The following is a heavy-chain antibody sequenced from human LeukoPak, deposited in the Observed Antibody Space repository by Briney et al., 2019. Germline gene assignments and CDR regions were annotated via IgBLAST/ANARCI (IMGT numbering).Heavy chain of an antibody. CDR2: IIPILGIA. V-gene: IGHV1-69*04. CDR1: GGTFSSYA. D-gene: IGHD4-23*01. Sequence: SVKVSCKASGGTFSSYAVSWVRQAPGQGLEWMGRIIPILGIANYAQKLQGRVTITAEKSTSTAYMALSSLRSEDTAVYYCAGNGMTTVAHWYYYGMDVWGQGTTVTVSS. J-gene: IGHJ6*02. CDR3: AGNGMTTVAHWYYYGMDV.